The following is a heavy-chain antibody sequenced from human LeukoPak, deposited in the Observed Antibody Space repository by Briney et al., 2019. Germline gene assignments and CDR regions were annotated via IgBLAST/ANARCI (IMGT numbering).Heavy chain of an antibody. Sequence: SETLSLTCTVSGGSISSYYWSWIRQPAGKGLEWIGRIYTSGSTNYNPSLKSRVTMSVDTSKNQFSLKLSSVTAADTAVYYCARDDAAGIVGDIPGDYWGQGTLVTVSS. CDR1: GGSISSYY. CDR2: IYTSGST. CDR3: ARDDAAGIVGDIPGDY. J-gene: IGHJ4*02. V-gene: IGHV4-4*07. D-gene: IGHD1-26*01.